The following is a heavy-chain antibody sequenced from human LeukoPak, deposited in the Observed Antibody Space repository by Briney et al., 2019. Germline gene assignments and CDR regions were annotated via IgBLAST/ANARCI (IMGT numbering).Heavy chain of an antibody. D-gene: IGHD1-14*01. CDR2: ISSSGSTI. CDR1: GFTFSSYE. CDR3: ARENLVH. V-gene: IGHV3-48*03. Sequence: GSLRLSCPASGFTFSSYEMNWVRQAPGKGLEWVSYISSSGSTIYYADSVKGRFTISRDNAKNSLYLQMNNLSDEDTGVYFCARENLVHWGQGTLVIVSS. J-gene: IGHJ4*02.